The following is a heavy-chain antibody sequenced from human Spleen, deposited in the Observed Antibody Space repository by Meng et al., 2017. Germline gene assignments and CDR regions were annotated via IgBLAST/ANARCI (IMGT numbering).Heavy chain of an antibody. CDR3: ARAMYYYDSSGYYYRILDY. J-gene: IGHJ4*02. D-gene: IGHD3-22*01. V-gene: IGHV1-3*04. CDR2: IYTGDDNI. CDR1: GYTFTTYA. Sequence: QVQLVQSGAEVKTPGASVQVSCKTSGYTFTTYAIHWVRQAPGQRLEWMGWIYTGDDNINYSQKFQGRVTLTRDTSASTAYMELSSLRSEDTAVYYCARAMYYYDSSGYYYRILDYWGQGTLVTVSS.